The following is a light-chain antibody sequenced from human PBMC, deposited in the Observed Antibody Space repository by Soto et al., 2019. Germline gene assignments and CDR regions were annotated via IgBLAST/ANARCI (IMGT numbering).Light chain of an antibody. CDR1: QSVSSSY. CDR2: GAS. CDR3: QQYGSSPMYS. V-gene: IGKV3-20*01. Sequence: EIVLTQSPGTLSLSPGERATLSCRASQSVSSSYLAWYQQKPGQAPRLVMYGASSRATAIPDRFSGSGSGTDFTLTISRLEPEDFAVYYCQQYGSSPMYSFGQGTKLEIK. J-gene: IGKJ2*03.